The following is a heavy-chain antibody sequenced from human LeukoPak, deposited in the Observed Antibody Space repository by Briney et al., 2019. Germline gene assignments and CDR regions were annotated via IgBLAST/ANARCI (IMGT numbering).Heavy chain of an antibody. J-gene: IGHJ4*02. CDR1: GFTFSSYA. Sequence: GGSLRLSCAASGFTFSSYAMSWVRQPPGKGLEWVSAISGSGGSTSYADSVKGRFTISRDNSKNTLYLQMNTLRAEDTAVYYCAKNSYYYGSGSYYFDYWGQGTLVTVSS. D-gene: IGHD3-10*01. CDR3: AKNSYYYGSGSYYFDY. V-gene: IGHV3-23*01. CDR2: ISGSGGST.